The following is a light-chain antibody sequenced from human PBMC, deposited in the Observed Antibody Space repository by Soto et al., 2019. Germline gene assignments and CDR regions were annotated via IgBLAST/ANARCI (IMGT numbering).Light chain of an antibody. CDR3: QKYSSGPA. CDR1: QGIRNF. CDR2: AAS. V-gene: IGKV1-27*01. J-gene: IGKJ3*01. Sequence: DIQMTQSPPSLSASVGDRVTITCRASQGIRNFVAWYQQKPGKAPKLLIYAASTLQSGVPSRFSGSGSGTDFTLTINSRQPDDVATYSCQKYSSGPAFGPGTKVEIK.